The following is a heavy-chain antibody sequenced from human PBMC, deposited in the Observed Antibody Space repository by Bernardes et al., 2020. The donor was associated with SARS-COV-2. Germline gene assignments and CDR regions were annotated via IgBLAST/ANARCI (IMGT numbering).Heavy chain of an antibody. CDR1: GFTFSSYA. CDR2: ISGSGGST. CDR3: AKDQWLVKVRYYYGMDV. D-gene: IGHD6-19*01. Sequence: GGSLRLSCAASGFTFSSYAMSWVRQAPGKGLEWVSAISGSGGSTYYADSVKGRFTISRDNSKNTLYLQMNSLRAEDTAVYYCAKDQWLVKVRYYYGMDVWGQGTTVTVSS. J-gene: IGHJ6*02. V-gene: IGHV3-23*01.